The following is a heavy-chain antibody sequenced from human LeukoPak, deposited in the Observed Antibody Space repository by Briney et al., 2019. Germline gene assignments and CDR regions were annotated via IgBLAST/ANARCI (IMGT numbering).Heavy chain of an antibody. CDR1: GYTFTGYY. J-gene: IGHJ4*02. V-gene: IGHV1-2*04. CDR2: INPNSGGT. CDR3: ARAYYESSAYRHAVYFDY. D-gene: IGHD3-22*01. Sequence: ASVKVSCKASGYTFTGYYMHWVRQAPGQGLEWMGWINPNSGGTNYAQKFQGWVTMTRDTSISTAYMELSRLRSDVTAVYYCARAYYESSAYRHAVYFDYWGQGTLVTVSS.